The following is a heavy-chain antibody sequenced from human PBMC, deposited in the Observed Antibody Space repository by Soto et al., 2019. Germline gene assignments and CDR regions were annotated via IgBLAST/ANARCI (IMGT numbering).Heavy chain of an antibody. J-gene: IGHJ4*02. V-gene: IGHV3-33*01. D-gene: IGHD6-13*01. CDR1: GFTFSSYG. Sequence: QVQLVESGGGVVQPGRSLRLSCAASGFTFSSYGMHWVRQAPGKGLEWVAVIWYEGNKKYYADSVKGRFTISRENSKNTLYRQMNRLRAEDTAVYYCARGIASAAYMDSWGQGTLVTVSS. CDR2: IWYEGNKK. CDR3: ARGIASAAYMDS.